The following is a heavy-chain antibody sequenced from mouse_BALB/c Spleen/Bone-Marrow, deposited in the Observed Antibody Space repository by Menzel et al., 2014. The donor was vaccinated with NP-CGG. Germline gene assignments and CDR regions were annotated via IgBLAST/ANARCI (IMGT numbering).Heavy chain of an antibody. Sequence: EVQLQESGPELVKPGASMKISCKASGYLFIGYTMDWVKQSHGKNLEWIGLINPYNGGTSYNQKFKGKATLTVDKSSSTAYMELLSLTSEDSAVYYCARDYYGSSYGFAYWGQGTLVTVSA. CDR2: INPYNGGT. CDR3: ARDYYGSSYGFAY. D-gene: IGHD1-1*01. J-gene: IGHJ3*01. V-gene: IGHV1-18*01. CDR1: GYLFIGYT.